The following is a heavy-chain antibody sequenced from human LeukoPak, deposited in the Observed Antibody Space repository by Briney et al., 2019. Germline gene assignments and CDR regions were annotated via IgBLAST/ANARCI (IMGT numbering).Heavy chain of an antibody. J-gene: IGHJ4*02. CDR3: ANNDYLGY. V-gene: IGHV3-21*01. Sequence: GGSLRLSCAASGFTFSTYDMNWVRQAPGKGLEWVSSISATSSYIYYADSVKGRFTISRDNAKNSLFLQMNRLRAEDTAVYYCANNDYLGYWGQGTLVTVSS. CDR2: ISATSSYI. CDR1: GFTFSTYD. D-gene: IGHD5-24*01.